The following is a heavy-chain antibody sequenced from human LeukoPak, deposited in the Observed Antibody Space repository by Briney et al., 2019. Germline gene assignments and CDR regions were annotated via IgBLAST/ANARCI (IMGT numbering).Heavy chain of an antibody. J-gene: IGHJ4*02. CDR1: RFTFNTCG. CDR2: IRYDGRNQ. Sequence: GGSLRLSCAASRFTFNTCGMHWVRQAPGKGLEWVAFIRYDGRNQYYADSVKGRFTISRDNSKNTLNLQMNSLRVEDTAVYYCAKDRSRSRIPQYFDYWGQGTLVTVSS. V-gene: IGHV3-30*02. CDR3: AKDRSRSRIPQYFDY. D-gene: IGHD1-26*01.